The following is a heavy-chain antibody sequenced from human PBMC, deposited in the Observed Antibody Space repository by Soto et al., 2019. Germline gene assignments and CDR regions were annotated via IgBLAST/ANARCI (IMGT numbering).Heavy chain of an antibody. Sequence: SETLSLTCAVYGGSFSGYYWSWIRQPPGKGLEWIGEINHSGSTNYNPSLKSRVTISVDTPKNQFSLKLSSVTAADTAVYYCARVILYVFWSGYLGSYYYYMDVWGKGTTVTVSS. CDR1: GGSFSGYY. CDR3: ARVILYVFWSGYLGSYYYYMDV. J-gene: IGHJ6*03. CDR2: INHSGST. V-gene: IGHV4-34*01. D-gene: IGHD3-3*01.